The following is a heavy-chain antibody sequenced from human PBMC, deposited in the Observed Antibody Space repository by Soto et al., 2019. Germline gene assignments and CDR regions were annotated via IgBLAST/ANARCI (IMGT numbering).Heavy chain of an antibody. CDR1: GCTFISYA. CDR2: IITIFGTA. V-gene: IGHV1-69*06. Sequence: SVKVSCKAFGCTFISYAISWVRQAPGQGLEWMGGIITIFGTANYAQKFQGRVTITADKSTSTAYMELSSLRSEDTAVYYCAYGDDYLGGYYYGMDVRGKGTTVTVSS. J-gene: IGHJ6*04. CDR3: AYGDDYLGGYYYGMDV. D-gene: IGHD4-17*01.